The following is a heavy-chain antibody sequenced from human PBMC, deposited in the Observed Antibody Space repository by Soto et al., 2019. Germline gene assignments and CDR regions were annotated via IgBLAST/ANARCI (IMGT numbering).Heavy chain of an antibody. D-gene: IGHD2-15*01. CDR2: ISWNSGSI. CDR1: GFTFDDYA. Sequence: EVQLVESGGGLVQPGRSLRLSCAASGFTFDDYAMHWVRQAPGKGLEWVSGISWNSGSIGYADSVKGRFTISRDNAKNALYLQMNSLRAEDTALYYCAKDIRSGGSLANLDYWGQGTLFTVSS. J-gene: IGHJ4*02. V-gene: IGHV3-9*01. CDR3: AKDIRSGGSLANLDY.